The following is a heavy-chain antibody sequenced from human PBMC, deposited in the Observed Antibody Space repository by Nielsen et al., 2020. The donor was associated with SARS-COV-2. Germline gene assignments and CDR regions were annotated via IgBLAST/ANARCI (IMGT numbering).Heavy chain of an antibody. CDR2: ISGSGRTP. CDR1: GFTFSTYT. V-gene: IGHV3-23*01. D-gene: IGHD2-15*01. CDR3: ARDPVVVVAATGLSFDY. Sequence: GESLKISCAASGFTFSTYTMNWVRQAPGKGLEWVSAISGSGRTPYYADSVKGRFTISRDNSKNTLYLQMNSLRAEDTAVYYCARDPVVVVAATGLSFDYWGQGTLVTVSS. J-gene: IGHJ4*02.